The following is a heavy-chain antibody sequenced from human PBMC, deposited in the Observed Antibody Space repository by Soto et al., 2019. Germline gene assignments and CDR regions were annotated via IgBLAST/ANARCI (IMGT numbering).Heavy chain of an antibody. J-gene: IGHJ6*02. D-gene: IGHD6-13*01. Sequence: QVQLVESGGGVVQPGRSLRLSCAASGFTFSSYAMHWVRQAPGKGLEWVAVISDDGSNKYYADSVKGRFTISRDNSKNTLYLQMNSLRAEDTAVYYCARDGPPVIAAAREYYYGMDVWGQGTTVTVSS. CDR3: ARDGPPVIAAAREYYYGMDV. CDR1: GFTFSSYA. V-gene: IGHV3-30-3*01. CDR2: ISDDGSNK.